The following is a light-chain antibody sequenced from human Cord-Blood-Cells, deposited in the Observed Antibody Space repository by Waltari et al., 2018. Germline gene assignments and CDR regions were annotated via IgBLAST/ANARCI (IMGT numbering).Light chain of an antibody. CDR3: QQYNSQWT. Sequence: DIQMTQSPSTLSASVGDRVTITCRASPSISSWLAWYPQKPGKAPKLLIYDASSLESGVPSRFSGSGSGTEFTLTISSLQPDDFATYYCQQYNSQWTFGQGTKVEIK. CDR1: PSISSW. J-gene: IGKJ1*01. CDR2: DAS. V-gene: IGKV1-5*01.